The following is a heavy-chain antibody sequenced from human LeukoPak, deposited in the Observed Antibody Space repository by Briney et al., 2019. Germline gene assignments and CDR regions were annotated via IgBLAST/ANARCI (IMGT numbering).Heavy chain of an antibody. CDR1: GDSMNEYY. J-gene: IGHJ4*02. V-gene: IGHV4-59*01. CDR3: ARYGYYAYDY. Sequence: SETLSLTCTVSGDSMNEYYWSWVRQPPGKGLELIGYVFYTGRTNYRPSLKNRVTISLDTSKNQFSLRLSSVTAADTAVYYCARYGYYAYDYWGQGNLVTVSS. CDR2: VFYTGRT. D-gene: IGHD3-3*01.